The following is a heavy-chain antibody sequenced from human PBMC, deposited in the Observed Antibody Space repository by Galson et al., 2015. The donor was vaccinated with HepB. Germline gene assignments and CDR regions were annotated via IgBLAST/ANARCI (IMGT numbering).Heavy chain of an antibody. V-gene: IGHV4-59*01. J-gene: IGHJ6*02. Sequence: ETLSLTCTVSGGSISSYCWSWIRQPPGKGLEWIGYIYNSGSTIYNSSLKSRVTISVDTSKNQFSLKLSSVTAADTAVYYCARELSFHGSGRSWGMDVWGQGTTVTVSS. D-gene: IGHD3-10*01. CDR3: ARELSFHGSGRSWGMDV. CDR1: GGSISSYC. CDR2: IYNSGST.